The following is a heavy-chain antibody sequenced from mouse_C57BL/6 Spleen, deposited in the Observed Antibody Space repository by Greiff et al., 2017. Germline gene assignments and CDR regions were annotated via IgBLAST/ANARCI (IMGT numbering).Heavy chain of an antibody. Sequence: DVQLVESGGGLVKPGGSLKLSCAASGFTFSDYGMHWVRQAPEKGLEWVAYISSGSSTIYYADTVKGRFTISRDNAKNTLFLQMTSLRSEDTAMYYCARPDNWAWFAYWGQGTLVTVSA. V-gene: IGHV5-17*01. CDR1: GFTFSDYG. D-gene: IGHD4-1*01. CDR2: ISSGSSTI. CDR3: ARPDNWAWFAY. J-gene: IGHJ3*01.